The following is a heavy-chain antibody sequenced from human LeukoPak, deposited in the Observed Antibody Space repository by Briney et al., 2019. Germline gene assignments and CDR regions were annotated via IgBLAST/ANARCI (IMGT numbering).Heavy chain of an antibody. V-gene: IGHV3-64D*09. CDR1: GLTFSDYA. CDR3: MKVAVAGTFNDAFDI. Sequence: GGSLRLSCSASGLTFSDYAIHWVRQAPGKGLEYVSAISTNGGSTYYADSVKGRFTFSRDNSKNTLYLQMSSLRAEDTAVYYCMKVAVAGTFNDAFDIWGQGTMVTVSS. J-gene: IGHJ3*02. D-gene: IGHD6-19*01. CDR2: ISTNGGST.